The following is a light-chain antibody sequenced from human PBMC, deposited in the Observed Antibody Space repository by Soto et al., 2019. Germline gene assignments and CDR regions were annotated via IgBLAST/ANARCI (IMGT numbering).Light chain of an antibody. CDR2: KAS. CDR1: QSISTW. J-gene: IGKJ3*01. CDR3: QQYNTFT. Sequence: DIQMTQSPSTLSASVGDRVTITCRASQSISTWLAWYQQKPGKAPKLLIYKASILESVVPSRFSGSGSETEFTLTISSLQPDDFATYYCQQYNTFTFGPGTKVDIK. V-gene: IGKV1-5*03.